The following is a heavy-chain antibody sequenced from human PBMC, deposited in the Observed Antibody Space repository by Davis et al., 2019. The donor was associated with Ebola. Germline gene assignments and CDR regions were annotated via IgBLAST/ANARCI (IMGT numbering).Heavy chain of an antibody. D-gene: IGHD1-1*01. J-gene: IGHJ4*02. V-gene: IGHV3-74*01. CDR2: IDTYGSVT. CDR3: AKDNGMSVTCVDF. CDR1: GFTFSNYW. Sequence: GESLKISCAVSGFTFSNYWMHWVRQVPGKGLVWVSRIDTYGSVTDYADSVKGRFTISRDNAKNTLSLQMNSLRADDTAVYYCAKDNGMSVTCVDFWGQGTLVTVSS.